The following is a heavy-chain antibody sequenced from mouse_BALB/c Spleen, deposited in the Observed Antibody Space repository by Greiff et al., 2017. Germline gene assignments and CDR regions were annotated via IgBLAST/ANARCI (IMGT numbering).Heavy chain of an antibody. V-gene: IGHV5-4*02. Sequence: DVMLVESGGGLVKPGGSLKLSCAASGFTFSDYYMYWVRQTPEKRLEWVATISDGGSYTYYPDSVKGRFTISRDNAKNNLYLQMSSLKSEDTAMYYCARDHGTWFAYWGQGTLVTVSA. D-gene: IGHD2-1*01. CDR1: GFTFSDYY. J-gene: IGHJ3*01. CDR2: ISDGGSYT. CDR3: ARDHGTWFAY.